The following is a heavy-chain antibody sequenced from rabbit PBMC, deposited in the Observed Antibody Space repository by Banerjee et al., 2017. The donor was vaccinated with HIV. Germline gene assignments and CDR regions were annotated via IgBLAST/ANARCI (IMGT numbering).Heavy chain of an antibody. J-gene: IGHJ4*01. V-gene: IGHV1S45*01. CDR2: IDAGYRAKT. D-gene: IGHD4-1*01. Sequence: KPEGSLTLTCTASGFSFSSSYWICWVRQAPGKGLEWIACIDAGYRAKTYYASWAKGRFTVSKTSSTTVTLQMTSLTAADTATYFCARDLAGVIGWNFNLWGPGTLVTVS. CDR3: ARDLAGVIGWNFNL. CDR1: GFSFSSSYW.